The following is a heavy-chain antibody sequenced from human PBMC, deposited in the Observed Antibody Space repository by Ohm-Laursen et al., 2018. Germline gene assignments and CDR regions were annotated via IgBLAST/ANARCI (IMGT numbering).Heavy chain of an antibody. CDR1: GGSISSYY. J-gene: IGHJ5*02. V-gene: IGHV4-4*07. D-gene: IGHD2-2*01. Sequence: SDTLSLTWTVSGGSISSYYWSWIRQPAGKGLEWIGRIYTSGSTNYNPSLKSRVTMSVDTSKNQFSLKLSSVTAADTAVYYCAREMTDCSSTSCYEVWFDPWGQGTLVTVSS. CDR3: AREMTDCSSTSCYEVWFDP. CDR2: IYTSGST.